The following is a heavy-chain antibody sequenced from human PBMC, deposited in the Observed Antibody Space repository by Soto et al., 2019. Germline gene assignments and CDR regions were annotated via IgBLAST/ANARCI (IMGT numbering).Heavy chain of an antibody. Sequence: ASVKVSCKASGYTFTSYGISWVRQAPGQGLEWMGWISAYNGNTNYAQKLQGRVTMTTDTFTSTAYMELRSLRSDDTAVYYCARDTGEYYDILTGYYSDYWGQGTLVTVSS. J-gene: IGHJ4*02. V-gene: IGHV1-18*01. CDR3: ARDTGEYYDILTGYYSDY. D-gene: IGHD3-9*01. CDR1: GYTFTSYG. CDR2: ISAYNGNT.